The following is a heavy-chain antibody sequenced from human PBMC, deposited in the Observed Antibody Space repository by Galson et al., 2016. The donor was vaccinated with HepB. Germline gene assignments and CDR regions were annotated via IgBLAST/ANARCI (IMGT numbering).Heavy chain of an antibody. CDR3: ARDVPQGYTYGFPFDY. J-gene: IGHJ4*02. V-gene: IGHV1-18*04. Sequence: SVKVSCKAFDYTFTSYSISWVRQAPGQGLEWMGWISPYNGNTNSAQKFQGRVTMTTDTSTSTAYMELRSLRSDDTAVYYCARDVPQGYTYGFPFDYWGQGTLVTVSS. D-gene: IGHD5-18*01. CDR2: ISPYNGNT. CDR1: DYTFTSYS.